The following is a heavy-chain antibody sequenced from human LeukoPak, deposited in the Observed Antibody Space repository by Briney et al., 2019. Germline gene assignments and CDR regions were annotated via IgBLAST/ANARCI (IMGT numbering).Heavy chain of an antibody. J-gene: IGHJ6*04. CDR1: GFTFSSYA. D-gene: IGHD3-10*01. V-gene: IGHV3-30-3*01. CDR2: ISYDGSNK. Sequence: GRSLRLSCAASGFTFSSYAMHWVRQAPGKGLEWVAVISYDGSNKYYADSVKGRFTISRDNSKNTLYLQMNSLRAEDTAVYYCATTYVSGAPRERGKAYYNSVRDVWAKGTRVPVPS. CDR3: ATTYVSGAPRERGKAYYNSVRDV.